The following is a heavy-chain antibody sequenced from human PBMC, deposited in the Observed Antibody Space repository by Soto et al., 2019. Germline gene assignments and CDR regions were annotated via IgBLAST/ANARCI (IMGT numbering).Heavy chain of an antibody. J-gene: IGHJ5*02. CDR3: ARSHYDFWSGYYTWWFAP. CDR1: GYTFTSYY. Sequence: GASVKVSCKASGYTFTSYYMHWVRQAPGQGLEWMGIINPSGGSTSYAQKFQGRVTMTRDTSTSTVYMELSSLRSEDTAVYYCARSHYDFWSGYYTWWFAPWGQGTLVTVSS. CDR2: INPSGGST. D-gene: IGHD3-3*01. V-gene: IGHV1-46*01.